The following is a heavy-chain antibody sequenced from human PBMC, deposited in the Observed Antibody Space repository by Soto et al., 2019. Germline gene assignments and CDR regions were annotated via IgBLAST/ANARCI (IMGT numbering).Heavy chain of an antibody. D-gene: IGHD3-22*01. J-gene: IGHJ5*02. Sequence: SETLSLTCTVSGGSISSYYWSWIRQPPGKGLEWIGYIYYSGSTNYNPSLKTRVTISVDTSKNQFSLKLSSVTAADTAVYYCARMLGYYAWFDPWGQGTLVTVSS. CDR1: GGSISSYY. CDR2: IYYSGST. V-gene: IGHV4-59*08. CDR3: ARMLGYYAWFDP.